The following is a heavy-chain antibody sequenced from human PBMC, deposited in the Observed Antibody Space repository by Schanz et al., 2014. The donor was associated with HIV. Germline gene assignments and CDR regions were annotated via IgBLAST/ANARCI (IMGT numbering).Heavy chain of an antibody. CDR3: ARDNDPYYYDSRGYYDRWFDY. CDR1: GGSFSGYY. D-gene: IGHD3-22*01. J-gene: IGHJ4*02. Sequence: QVQLQQWGAGLLRPSETLSLTCAVYGGSFSGYYWSWIRQPPGKGLEWIGAINHSENTNYNPSLNSRVPISLDKSKTQFSLKLPSVTAADTAVYYCARDNDPYYYDSRGYYDRWFDYWGQGTLVTVSS. V-gene: IGHV4-34*01. CDR2: INHSENT.